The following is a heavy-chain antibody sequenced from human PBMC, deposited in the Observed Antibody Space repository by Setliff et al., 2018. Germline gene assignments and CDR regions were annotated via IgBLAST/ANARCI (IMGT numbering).Heavy chain of an antibody. V-gene: IGHV1-2*04. CDR1: GYTFTGYY. CDR2: INPNSGGT. Sequence: GASVKVSCKASGYTFTGYYMHWVRQAPGQGLEWMGWINPNSGGTNYAQKFQGWVTMTRDTSISTAYMELSRLRSDDTAVYYCARRPYDSSGYFNYWGQGTLVTVSS. J-gene: IGHJ4*02. CDR3: ARRPYDSSGYFNY. D-gene: IGHD3-22*01.